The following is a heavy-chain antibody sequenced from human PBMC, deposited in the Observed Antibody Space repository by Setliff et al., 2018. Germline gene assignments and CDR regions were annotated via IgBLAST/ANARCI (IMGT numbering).Heavy chain of an antibody. J-gene: IGHJ4*02. D-gene: IGHD6-13*01. CDR3: AKGGSSWSFDC. Sequence: PGGSLRLSCAASGFTFNIYGMHWVRQAPGKGLEWVAFIGYDGINKYYADSVKGRFTISRDNSKNTLSLQMNSLRPEDTAVYYCAKGGSSWSFDCWGQGTLVTVSS. CDR2: IGYDGINK. CDR1: GFTFNIYG. V-gene: IGHV3-30*02.